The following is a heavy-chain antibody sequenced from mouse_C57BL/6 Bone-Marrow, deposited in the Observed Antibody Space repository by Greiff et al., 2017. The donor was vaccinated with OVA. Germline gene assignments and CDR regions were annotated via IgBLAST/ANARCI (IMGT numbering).Heavy chain of an antibody. J-gene: IGHJ4*01. D-gene: IGHD2-5*01. V-gene: IGHV1-19*01. CDR3: ARHSNYDYAMDY. Sequence: EVKLVESGPVLVKPGASVKMSCKASGYTFTDYYMNWVKQSHGKSLEWIGVINPYNGGTSYNQKFKGKATLTVDKSSSTAYMELNSLTSEDSAVYYCARHSNYDYAMDYWGQGTSVTVSS. CDR1: GYTFTDYY. CDR2: INPYNGGT.